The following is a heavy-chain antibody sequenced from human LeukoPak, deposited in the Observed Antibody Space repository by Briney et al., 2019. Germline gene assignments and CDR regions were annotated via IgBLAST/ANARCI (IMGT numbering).Heavy chain of an antibody. J-gene: IGHJ4*02. Sequence: GGSLRLSCAASGFTFNQAMSWVRQAPGKGLEWVSAISGSGGSTYYADSVKGRFTISRDNSKSTLYLQMNSLRAEDTAVYYCAKGEYYDILTGYCDYWGQGTLVTVSS. V-gene: IGHV3-23*01. CDR2: ISGSGGST. CDR1: GFTFNQA. D-gene: IGHD3-9*01. CDR3: AKGEYYDILTGYCDY.